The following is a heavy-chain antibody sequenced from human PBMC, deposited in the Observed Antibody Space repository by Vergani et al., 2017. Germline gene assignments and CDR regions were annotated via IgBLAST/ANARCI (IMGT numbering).Heavy chain of an antibody. CDR3: TKGSVYYHDSAGHGYDPYTGFDL. Sequence: EVQLVESGGGLVQPGRSLRLSCAAPGFNFDNYAMHWVRQAPGKGLEWVSGINDNSAIIIYADSVRGRFTISRDNAKNSLFLEMNSLRFEDTAVYFCTKGSVYYHDSAGHGYDPYTGFDLWGQGTLVTVSS. J-gene: IGHJ3*01. CDR2: INDNSAII. CDR1: GFNFDNYA. V-gene: IGHV3-9*01. D-gene: IGHD5-12*01.